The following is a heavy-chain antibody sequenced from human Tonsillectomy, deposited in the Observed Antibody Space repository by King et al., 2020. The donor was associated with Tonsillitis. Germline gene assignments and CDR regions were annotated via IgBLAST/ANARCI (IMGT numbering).Heavy chain of an antibody. D-gene: IGHD3-16*02. Sequence: VQLVESGGGVVQPGRSLRLSCAASGFTFSSYGMHWVRQAPGKGLEWVAVIWFDGSNNYYADSVKGRFTISRDNSKNTLYLQMNSLRAEDSAVYYCARGGVIRRPDAFDIWGQGTMVTVSS. CDR3: ARGGVIRRPDAFDI. CDR1: GFTFSSYG. J-gene: IGHJ3*02. CDR2: IWFDGSNN. V-gene: IGHV3-33*08.